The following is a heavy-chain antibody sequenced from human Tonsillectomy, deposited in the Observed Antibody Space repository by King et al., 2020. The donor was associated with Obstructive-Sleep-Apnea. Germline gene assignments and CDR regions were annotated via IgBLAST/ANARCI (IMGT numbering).Heavy chain of an antibody. CDR1: GFTFSNYW. V-gene: IGHV3-7*01. J-gene: IGHJ4*02. CDR2: IKQDGGEK. CDR3: ARDRPRDDYGDLHEVY. Sequence: VQLVESGGGLVQPGGSLRLSCTVSGFTFSNYWMTWVRQAPGKGLEWVANIKQDGGEKYYVDSVKGRFTISRDNAKNSLYLHMNSLRAEDTAVYYCARDRPRDDYGDLHEVYWGQGTLVTVSS. D-gene: IGHD4-17*01.